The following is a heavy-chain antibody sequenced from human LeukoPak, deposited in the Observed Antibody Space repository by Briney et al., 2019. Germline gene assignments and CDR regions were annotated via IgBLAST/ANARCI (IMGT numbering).Heavy chain of an antibody. CDR1: EFTFSSYA. Sequence: GGSLRLSCAASEFTFSSYAMHWVRQAPGKGLEWVAVISYDGSNKYYADSVKGRFTISRDNSKNTLYLQMNSLRAEDTAVYYCARVHVTDQTSSDYWGQGTLVTVSS. D-gene: IGHD2-21*02. CDR2: ISYDGSNK. CDR3: ARVHVTDQTSSDY. J-gene: IGHJ4*02. V-gene: IGHV3-30*04.